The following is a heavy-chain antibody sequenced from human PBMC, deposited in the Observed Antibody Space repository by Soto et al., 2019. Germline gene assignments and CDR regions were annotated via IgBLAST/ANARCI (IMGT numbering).Heavy chain of an antibody. CDR3: ARVPNFSHYFDY. V-gene: IGHV3-30-3*01. D-gene: IGHD7-27*01. Sequence: QVQVVESGGGVVQPGRSMRLSCTASGFTFSTYAMHCVRQAPGKGLEWVAVISYDGTNKYFADSVKGRFTISRDNSKNTMYLQMNSLRAEDKAVYYCARVPNFSHYFDYWGQGTLVTVSS. CDR1: GFTFSTYA. CDR2: ISYDGTNK. J-gene: IGHJ4*02.